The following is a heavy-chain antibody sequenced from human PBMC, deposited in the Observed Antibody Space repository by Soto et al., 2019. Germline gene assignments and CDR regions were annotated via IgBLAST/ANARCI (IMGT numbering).Heavy chain of an antibody. CDR2: INRGGSM. Sequence: EVQLVESGGGLVQPGGSLRLACAASGFTVSSNYMIWVRQGPGKGREWVSLINRGGSMSYADSVKGRFTISRDNSENTLYLQMSTVGVQDTAVYYSTRDDVRCSGGTCYVIPMDVGGKGTTVTASS. V-gene: IGHV3-66*01. CDR3: TRDDVRCSGGTCYVIPMDV. CDR1: GFTVSSNY. D-gene: IGHD2-15*01. J-gene: IGHJ6*03.